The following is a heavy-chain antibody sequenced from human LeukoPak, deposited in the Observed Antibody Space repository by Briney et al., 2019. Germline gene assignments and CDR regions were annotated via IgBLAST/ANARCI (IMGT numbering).Heavy chain of an antibody. CDR3: TRRGYGY. J-gene: IGHJ4*02. Sequence: GGSLRLSCAASGFTFSSHWMSWVRQAPGKGLEWVANIKEDGSEIYYVDSVKGRFTISRDNAKNSLYLQMNSLRAEDTAVYHCTRRGYGYWGQGTLVTVSS. D-gene: IGHD5-18*01. CDR2: IKEDGSEI. CDR1: GFTFSSHW. V-gene: IGHV3-7*01.